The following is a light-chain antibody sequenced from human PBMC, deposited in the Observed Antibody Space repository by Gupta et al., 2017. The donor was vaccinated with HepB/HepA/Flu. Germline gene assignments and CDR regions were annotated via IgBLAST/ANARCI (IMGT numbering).Light chain of an antibody. CDR1: ALPKKY. CDR2: KDS. V-gene: IGLV3-16*01. J-gene: IGLJ1*01. CDR3: LSADSSGTYV. Sequence: SYELTQPPSVSVSLGQMARITCSGEALPKKYAYWYQQKPGQFPVLVIYKDSERPAGIPERFSGSSAGTIVTLTISGAQAEDAADYYCLSADSSGTYVFGTGTKVTVL.